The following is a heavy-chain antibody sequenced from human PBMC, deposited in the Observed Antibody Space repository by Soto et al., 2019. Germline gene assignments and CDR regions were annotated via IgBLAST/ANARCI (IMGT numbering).Heavy chain of an antibody. CDR3: ARTPQITMVRGSYFDY. CDR2: INPNSGGT. J-gene: IGHJ4*02. Sequence: ASVKVSCTASGYTFTSYGISWVRQAPGQGLEWMGWINPNSGGTNYAQKFQGRVTMTRDTSISTAYMELSRLRSDDTAVYYCARTPQITMVRGSYFDYWGQGTLVTVS. CDR1: GYTFTSYG. V-gene: IGHV1-2*02. D-gene: IGHD3-10*01.